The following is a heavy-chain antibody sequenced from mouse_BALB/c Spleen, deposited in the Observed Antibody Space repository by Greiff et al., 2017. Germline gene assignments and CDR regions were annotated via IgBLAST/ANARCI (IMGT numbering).Heavy chain of an antibody. V-gene: IGHV1-4*02. CDR3: ARLRYAMDY. D-gene: IGHD1-1*01. J-gene: IGHJ4*01. Sequence: QVQLKQSAAELARPGASVKMSCKASGYTFTSYTMHWVKQRPEQGLEWIGYINPSSGYTEYNQKFKDKTTLTADKSSSTAYMQLSSLTSEDSAVYYCARLRYAMDYWGQGTSVTVSS. CDR1: GYTFTSYT. CDR2: INPSSGYT.